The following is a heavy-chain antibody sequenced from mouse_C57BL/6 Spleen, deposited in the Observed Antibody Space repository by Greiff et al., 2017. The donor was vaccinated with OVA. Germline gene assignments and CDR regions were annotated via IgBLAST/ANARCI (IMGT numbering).Heavy chain of an antibody. CDR1: GYNFTSYW. CDR3: ARRGSNYDAY. D-gene: IGHD2-5*01. CDR2: IDPSDSYT. Sequence: QVQLQQPGAELVKPGASVKLSCKASGYNFTSYWMQWVKQRPGQGLEWIGEIDPSDSYTNYNQKFKGKATLTVDTSSSTAYMQLSSLTSEDSAVYYCARRGSNYDAYWGQGTLVTVSA. V-gene: IGHV1-50*01. J-gene: IGHJ3*01.